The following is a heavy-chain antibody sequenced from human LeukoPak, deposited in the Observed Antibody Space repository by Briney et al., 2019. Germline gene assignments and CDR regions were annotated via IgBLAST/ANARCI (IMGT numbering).Heavy chain of an antibody. CDR3: ARDMDFESRDSSGCYKDY. CDR2: INPNSGGT. D-gene: IGHD3-22*01. V-gene: IGHV1-2*06. J-gene: IGHJ4*02. CDR1: GYTFTGYY. Sequence: ASVKVSCKASGYTFTGYYMHWVRQAPGQGLEWMGRINPNSGGTNYAQKFQGRVTMTRDTSISTAYMELSRLRSDDTAVYYCARDMDFESRDSSGCYKDYWGQGTLVTVSS.